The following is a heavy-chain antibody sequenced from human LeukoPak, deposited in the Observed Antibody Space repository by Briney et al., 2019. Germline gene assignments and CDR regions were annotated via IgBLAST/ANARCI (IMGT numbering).Heavy chain of an antibody. CDR1: GFTFSSYS. Sequence: GGSLRLSCAASGFTFSSYSMNWVRQAPGKGLEWVSSISSSSSYIYYADSVKGRFTISRDNAKNSLYLQMNSLRAEDTAVYYCARDRSFLDYYYMDVWGKGTTVTVSS. J-gene: IGHJ6*03. CDR2: ISSSSSYI. CDR3: ARDRSFLDYYYMDV. V-gene: IGHV3-21*01. D-gene: IGHD3-10*01.